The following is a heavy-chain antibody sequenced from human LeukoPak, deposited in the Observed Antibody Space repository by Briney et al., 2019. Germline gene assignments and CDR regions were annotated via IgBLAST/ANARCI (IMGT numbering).Heavy chain of an antibody. Sequence: PGGSLRLSCAASGFTFSSYGMHWVRQAPGKGLEWVAVISYDGSNKYYADSVKGRFTISRDNSKNTLYLQMNSLRAEDTAVYYCAKHYGDYLLNGAEYFQHWGQGTLVTVSS. D-gene: IGHD4-17*01. V-gene: IGHV3-30*18. CDR3: AKHYGDYLLNGAEYFQH. J-gene: IGHJ1*01. CDR2: ISYDGSNK. CDR1: GFTFSSYG.